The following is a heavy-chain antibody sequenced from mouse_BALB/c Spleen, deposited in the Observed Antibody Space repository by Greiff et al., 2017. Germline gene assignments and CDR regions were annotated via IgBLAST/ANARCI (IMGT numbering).Heavy chain of an antibody. J-gene: IGHJ4*01. CDR3: AREYGDRAMDY. D-gene: IGHD2-13*01. CDR2: SRNKANDYTT. Sequence: EVKLVESGGGLVQPGGSLRLSCATSGFTFSDFYMEWVRQPPGKRLEWIAASRNKANDYTTEYSASVKGRFIVSRDTSQSILYLQMNALRAEDTAIYYCAREYGDRAMDYRGQGTSVTVSS. CDR1: GFTFSDFY. V-gene: IGHV7-1*02.